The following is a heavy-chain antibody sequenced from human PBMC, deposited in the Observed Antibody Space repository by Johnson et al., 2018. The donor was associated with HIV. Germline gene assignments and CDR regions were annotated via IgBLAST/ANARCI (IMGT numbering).Heavy chain of an antibody. CDR1: GFTFSSYA. J-gene: IGHJ3*02. Sequence: VQLLESGGGMVQPGRSLRLSCAASGFTFSSYAMSWVRQAPGKGLEWVSAISGSGDSTYYADSVKGRFTISKDNSKNTLYLQMNSLRAEDTAVYYCAQEGSSGWYHGLDAFDIWGQGAMVTVSS. CDR3: AQEGSSGWYHGLDAFDI. D-gene: IGHD6-19*01. CDR2: ISGSGDST. V-gene: IGHV3-23*01.